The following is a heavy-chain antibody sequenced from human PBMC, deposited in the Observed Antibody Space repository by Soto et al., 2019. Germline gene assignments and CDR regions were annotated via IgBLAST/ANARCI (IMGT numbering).Heavy chain of an antibody. D-gene: IGHD6-19*01. Sequence: QVQLVESGGGVVQPGRSLRLSCAASGFTFSSYGMHWVRQAPGKGLEWVAVIWYDGSNKYYADSVKGRFTISRDNSKNTLYLQMNSQRAEDTAVYYCAREPPVAGEYYFDYWGQGTLVTVSS. CDR2: IWYDGSNK. J-gene: IGHJ4*02. V-gene: IGHV3-33*01. CDR1: GFTFSSYG. CDR3: AREPPVAGEYYFDY.